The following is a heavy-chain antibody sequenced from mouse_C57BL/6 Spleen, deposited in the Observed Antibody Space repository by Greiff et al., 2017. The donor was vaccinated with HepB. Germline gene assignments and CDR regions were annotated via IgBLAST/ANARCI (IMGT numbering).Heavy chain of an antibody. V-gene: IGHV1-82*01. CDR1: GYAFSSSW. D-gene: IGHD1-1*01. CDR3: AKLNYYGLYYYDY. Sequence: QVQLKQSGPELVKPGASVKISCKASGYAFSSSWMNWVKQRPGKGLEWIGRIYPGDGDTNYNGKFKGKATLTADKSSSPAYMQLSSLTSEDSAVYFCAKLNYYGLYYYDYWGQGTTLTVSS. J-gene: IGHJ2*01. CDR2: IYPGDGDT.